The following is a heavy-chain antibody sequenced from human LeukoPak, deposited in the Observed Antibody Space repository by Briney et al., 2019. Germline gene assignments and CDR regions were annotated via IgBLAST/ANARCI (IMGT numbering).Heavy chain of an antibody. V-gene: IGHV4-61*02. CDR2: INTSGST. CDR3: ASASGYYYYYYIDV. Sequence: PSETLSLTCTVSGGSLSSGSYYWSWIRQPAGKGLEWIGRINTSGSTDYNPSLKSRVTISGDTPKNQFSLKLSSVTAADTAVYYCASASGYYYYYYIDVWGKGATVTISS. CDR1: GGSLSSGSYY. D-gene: IGHD3-16*01. J-gene: IGHJ6*03.